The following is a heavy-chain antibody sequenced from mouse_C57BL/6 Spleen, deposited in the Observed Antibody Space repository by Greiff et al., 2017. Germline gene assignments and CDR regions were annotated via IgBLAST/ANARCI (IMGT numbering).Heavy chain of an antibody. D-gene: IGHD2-12*01. CDR2: IDPEDGDT. J-gene: IGHJ1*03. Sequence: VKLMESGAELVKPGASVKLSCTASGYSFTDYYMHWVKQRPGQGLEWIGRIDPEDGDTSYNQKFKGKATLTVDPSSSTAYLQLSSLTSEDSAVYYCARRDYSRYCALDYWGTGTTVTVSS. CDR3: ARRDYSRYCALDY. V-gene: IGHV1-69*02. CDR1: GYSFTDYY.